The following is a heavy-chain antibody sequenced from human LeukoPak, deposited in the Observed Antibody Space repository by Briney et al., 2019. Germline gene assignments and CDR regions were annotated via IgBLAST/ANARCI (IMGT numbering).Heavy chain of an antibody. CDR3: ARGTGGEWLIQSGFDY. CDR1: GGTFSSYA. Sequence: ASVKVSCKASGGTFSSYAISWVRQAPGQGLEWMGIINPSGGSTSYAQKFQGRVTMTRDMSTSTVYMELSSLRSEDTAVYYCARGTGGEWLIQSGFDYWGQGTLVTVSS. J-gene: IGHJ4*02. V-gene: IGHV1-46*01. CDR2: INPSGGST. D-gene: IGHD6-19*01.